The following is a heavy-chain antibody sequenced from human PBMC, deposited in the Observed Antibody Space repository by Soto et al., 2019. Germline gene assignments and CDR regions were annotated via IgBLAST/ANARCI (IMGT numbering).Heavy chain of an antibody. Sequence: GGALRPCCAASGYTLSTYAMIVVRPAPDKGVWWVTIISYGGSNKYYPDSVKGRFTISRDNSTPTLYRQINSVRAEDKTVYYCARANSPFYDASSGENAFDTWGHGTLVTVS. CDR2: ISYGGSNK. CDR3: ARANSPFYDASSGENAFDT. V-gene: IGHV3-30-3*01. D-gene: IGHD3-22*01. J-gene: IGHJ3*02. CDR1: GYTLSTYA.